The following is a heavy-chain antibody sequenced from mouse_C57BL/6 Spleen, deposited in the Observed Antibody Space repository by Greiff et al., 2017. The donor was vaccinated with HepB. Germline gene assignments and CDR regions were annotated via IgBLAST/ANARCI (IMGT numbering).Heavy chain of an antibody. CDR1: GFTFSSYG. J-gene: IGHJ1*03. D-gene: IGHD1-1*01. Sequence: EVQLEESGGDLVKPGGSLKLSCAASGFTFSSYGMSWVRQTPDKRLEWVATISSGGSSTYYPDSVKGRFTISRDNAKTTLYLQMSSLKSEDTAMYYCARRDYYGSSYGWYFDVWGTGTTVTVSS. CDR3: ARRDYYGSSYGWYFDV. CDR2: ISSGGSST. V-gene: IGHV5-6*01.